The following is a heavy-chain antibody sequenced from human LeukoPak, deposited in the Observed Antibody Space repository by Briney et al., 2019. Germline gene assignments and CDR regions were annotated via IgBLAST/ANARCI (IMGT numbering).Heavy chain of an antibody. J-gene: IGHJ4*02. D-gene: IGHD2-2*01. CDR1: GFTFSIYS. Sequence: GGSLRLSCAASGFTFSIYSMNWVRQAPGKGLEWISSISSSSRYIYYADSVKGRFTISRDNAQNSVYLQMNSLRAEDTAVYFCAGGSSTNSYYFGYWGQGTLVTVSS. CDR2: ISSSSRYI. V-gene: IGHV3-21*01. CDR3: AGGSSTNSYYFGY.